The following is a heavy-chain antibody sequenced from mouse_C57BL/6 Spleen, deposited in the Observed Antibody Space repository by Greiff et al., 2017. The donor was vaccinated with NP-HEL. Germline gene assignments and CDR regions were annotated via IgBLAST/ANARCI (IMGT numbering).Heavy chain of an antibody. J-gene: IGHJ2*01. CDR1: GYTFTSYW. CDR3: ARSYYSNYGVYYFDY. Sequence: QVQLKESGAELAKPGASVKLSCKASGYTFTSYWMHWVKQRPGQGLEWIGYINPSSGSTKYNQKFKDKATLTADKSSSTAYMQLSSLTYEDSAVYYCARSYYSNYGVYYFDYWGQGTTLTVSS. V-gene: IGHV1-7*01. D-gene: IGHD2-5*01. CDR2: INPSSGST.